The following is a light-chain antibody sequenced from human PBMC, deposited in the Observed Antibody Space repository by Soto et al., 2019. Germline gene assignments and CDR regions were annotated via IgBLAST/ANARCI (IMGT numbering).Light chain of an antibody. V-gene: IGLV2-14*01. Sequence: QSVLTQPASVSGSPGQSITISCTGTSSDVGGYKYVSWYQQHPGKAPKLMIYEVSDRPSGVSNRFSGSKSGNTASLTISGLQAEDEADYYCSSYAGSSTLWVFGGGTKLTVL. CDR1: SSDVGGYKY. J-gene: IGLJ3*02. CDR3: SSYAGSSTLWV. CDR2: EVS.